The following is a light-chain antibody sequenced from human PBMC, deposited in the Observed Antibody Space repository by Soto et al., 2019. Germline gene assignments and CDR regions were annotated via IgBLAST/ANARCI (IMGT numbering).Light chain of an antibody. J-gene: IGLJ3*02. V-gene: IGLV1-40*01. Sequence: QSVLTQPPSVSGAPGQRVSISCTGSSSNIGARFDVHWYQQVPGAAPKLLISGNNYRPSGVPARFSGSIVGNKAALTISGAQADDESDYYCVLYMGSGIWVFGGGTKLTVL. CDR2: GNN. CDR1: SSNIGARFD. CDR3: VLYMGSGIWV.